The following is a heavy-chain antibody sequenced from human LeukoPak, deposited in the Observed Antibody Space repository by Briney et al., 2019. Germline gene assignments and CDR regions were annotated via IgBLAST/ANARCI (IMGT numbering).Heavy chain of an antibody. V-gene: IGHV4-30-4*01. D-gene: IGHD3-22*01. CDR1: GDSISNSGW. CDR2: IYYSGST. CDR3: ARAHDSSGPATPPYYFDY. Sequence: TSGTLSLTCAVFGDSISNSGWCSWVRQPPGKGLEWIGYIYYSGSTYYNPSLKSRVTISVDTSKNQFSLKLSSVTAADTAVYYCARAHDSSGPATPPYYFDYWGQGTLVTVSS. J-gene: IGHJ4*02.